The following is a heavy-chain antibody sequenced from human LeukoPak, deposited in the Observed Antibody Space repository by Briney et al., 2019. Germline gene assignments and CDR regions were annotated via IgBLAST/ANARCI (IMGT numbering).Heavy chain of an antibody. CDR3: ARRRKMGAFDI. CDR1: GGSFSGYY. CDR2: INHSGST. D-gene: IGHD2-8*01. V-gene: IGHV4-34*01. Sequence: SETLSLTCAVYGGSFSGYYWSWIRQPPGKGLGWIGEINHSGSTNYNPSLKSRVTIPVDTSKNQFSLKLSSVTAVDTAVYYCARRRKMGAFDIWGQGTMVTVSS. J-gene: IGHJ3*02.